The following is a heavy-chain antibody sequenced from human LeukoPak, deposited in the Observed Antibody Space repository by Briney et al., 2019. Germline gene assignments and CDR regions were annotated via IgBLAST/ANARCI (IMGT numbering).Heavy chain of an antibody. D-gene: IGHD6-19*01. CDR2: INHCGST. CDR3: ARGRVSSGMGY. CDR1: GGSFSGYY. J-gene: IGHJ4*02. Sequence: SETLSLTCAVYGGSFSGYYWSWIRQPPGKGLEWIGEINHCGSTNYNPSLKSRVTISVDTSKNQFSLKLSSVTAADTAVYYCARGRVSSGMGYWGQGTLVTVSS. V-gene: IGHV4-34*01.